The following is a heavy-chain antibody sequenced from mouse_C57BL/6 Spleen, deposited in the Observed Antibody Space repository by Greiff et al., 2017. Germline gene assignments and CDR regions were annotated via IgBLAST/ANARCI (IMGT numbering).Heavy chain of an antibody. CDR2: IDPANGNT. J-gene: IGHJ2*01. CDR3: ASRTVVAIDY. Sequence: EVQLQESVPELVRPGASVKFSCTASGFNIKNTCMHWVKQRPGQGLEWIGRIDPANGNTKYSPKFQGKATITADTSSNTSYLPLSSLTSEDTAIYYSASRTVVAIDYWGQGTTLTVSS. V-gene: IGHV14-3*01. CDR1: GFNIKNTC. D-gene: IGHD1-1*01.